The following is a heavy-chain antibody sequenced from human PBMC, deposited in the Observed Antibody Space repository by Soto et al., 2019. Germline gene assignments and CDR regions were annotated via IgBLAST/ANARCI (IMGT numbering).Heavy chain of an antibody. D-gene: IGHD4-4*01. CDR1: GFTFSAYW. CDR2: MHEDGREI. CDR3: ARDPSPQIGSIYFDVLDV. Sequence: PGGSLRLSCAASGFTFSAYWMTWVRQAPGKGLEWVANMHEDGREINYVDSVRGRFTISRDNAKSSLYLQMNSLRAEDTGVYYCARDPSPQIGSIYFDVLDVWGQGTVVTVSS. J-gene: IGHJ3*01. V-gene: IGHV3-7*01.